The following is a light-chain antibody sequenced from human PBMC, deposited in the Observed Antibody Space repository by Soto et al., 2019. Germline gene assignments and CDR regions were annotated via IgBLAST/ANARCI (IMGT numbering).Light chain of an antibody. CDR3: QQYSSWPRT. V-gene: IGKV3-15*01. CDR2: GAS. Sequence: EIVMTQSPATLSVSTGERATLSCRASQSVNSNLAWYQQKPGQAPRLLIYGASTRDTGISARFSGSGSGTEFILTLSSLQSEDFAVYYCQQYSSWPRTFGQGTKVEMK. CDR1: QSVNSN. J-gene: IGKJ1*01.